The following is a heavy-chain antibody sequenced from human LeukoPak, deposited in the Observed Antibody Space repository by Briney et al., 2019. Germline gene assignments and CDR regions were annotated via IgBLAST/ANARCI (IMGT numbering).Heavy chain of an antibody. CDR2: IWYDGSNK. V-gene: IGHV3-33*03. D-gene: IGHD3-16*02. Sequence: GGSLRLSCAACGFTFSSYGMHWVRQAPGKGLEWVAVIWYDGSNKYYADSVKGRFTISRDNAKNSLYLQMNSLRAEDTAVYYCASSPTFGGVIVPYYFDYWGQGTLVTVSS. J-gene: IGHJ4*02. CDR1: GFTFSSYG. CDR3: ASSPTFGGVIVPYYFDY.